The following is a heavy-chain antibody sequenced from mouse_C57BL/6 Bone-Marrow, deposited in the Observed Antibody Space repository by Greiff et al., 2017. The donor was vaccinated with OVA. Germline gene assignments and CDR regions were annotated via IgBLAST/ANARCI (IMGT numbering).Heavy chain of an antibody. CDR1: GYTFTSYW. D-gene: IGHD1-1*01. V-gene: IGHV1-61*01. CDR2: IYPSDSET. Sequence: VQLQQPGAELVRPGSSVKLSCKASGYTFTSYWMDWVKQRPGQGLEWIGNIYPSDSETHYNQKFKDKATLTVDKSSSTAYMQLSSLTSEDSAVYFCARALPLYYYGSKGAMDYWGQGTSVTVSS. CDR3: ARALPLYYYGSKGAMDY. J-gene: IGHJ4*01.